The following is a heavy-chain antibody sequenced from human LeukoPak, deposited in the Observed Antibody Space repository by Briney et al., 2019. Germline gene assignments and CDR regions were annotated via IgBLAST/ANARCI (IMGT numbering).Heavy chain of an antibody. CDR3: ARAGITGIFDAFDI. V-gene: IGHV3-48*02. J-gene: IGHJ3*02. D-gene: IGHD1-20*01. Sequence: PGGSLRLSCAASGFTFSSYSMNWVRQAPGKGLEWVSFISSGSSTIHYADSVRIRFTVSRDNAKNALYLQMNSLRNEDTAVYYCARAGITGIFDAFDIWGQGTVVTVSS. CDR2: ISSGSSTI. CDR1: GFTFSSYS.